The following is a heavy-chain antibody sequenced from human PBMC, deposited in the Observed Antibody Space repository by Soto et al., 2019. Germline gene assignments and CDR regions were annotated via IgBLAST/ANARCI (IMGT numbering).Heavy chain of an antibody. CDR1: GYTFITHG. CDR3: ARDRPTSSIRARDYYYAMDV. Sequence: ASVKVSCQASGYTFITHGISWVRQAPGQGLEWMGWISSYNGNTNYAQKLQGRVTMTTDTSTTTAYMELRSLRSDDTAVYYCARDRPTSSIRARDYYYAMDVWGQGTTVTVSS. D-gene: IGHD6-6*01. CDR2: ISSYNGNT. V-gene: IGHV1-18*01. J-gene: IGHJ6*02.